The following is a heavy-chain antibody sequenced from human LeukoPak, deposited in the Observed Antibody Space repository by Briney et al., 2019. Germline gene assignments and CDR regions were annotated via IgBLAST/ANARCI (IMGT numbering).Heavy chain of an antibody. Sequence: PGGSLRLSCAASGFTVSSSYMSWVRQAPGKGLEWVSVIYSDDSAYYADSVKGRFTTSRDNSKNTLYLQMNSLRPEDTAVYYCARLLGTYWGQGTLVTVSS. CDR3: ARLLGTY. J-gene: IGHJ4*02. CDR2: IYSDDSA. V-gene: IGHV3-66*02. CDR1: GFTVSSSY.